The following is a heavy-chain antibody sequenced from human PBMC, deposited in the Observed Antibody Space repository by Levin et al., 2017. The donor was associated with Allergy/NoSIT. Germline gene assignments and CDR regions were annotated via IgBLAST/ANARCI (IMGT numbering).Heavy chain of an antibody. CDR3: AKDLSLIWFGEFMFDY. Sequence: GGSLRLSCAASGFTFSSYGMHWVRQAPGKGLEWVAVISYDGSNKFHADSVKGRFTISRDNSKNTLYLQMNSLRAEDTAVYYCAKDLSLIWFGEFMFDYWGQGTLVTVSS. J-gene: IGHJ4*02. V-gene: IGHV3-30*18. CDR2: ISYDGSNK. D-gene: IGHD3-10*01. CDR1: GFTFSSYG.